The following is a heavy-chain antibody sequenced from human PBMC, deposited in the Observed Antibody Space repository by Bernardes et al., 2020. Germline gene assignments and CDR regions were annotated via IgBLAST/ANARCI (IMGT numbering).Heavy chain of an antibody. CDR3: AKGLQPYYYDSSGYYCFDY. J-gene: IGHJ4*02. Sequence: GGSLRLSCAASGFTFSSYAMSWVRQAPGKGLEWVSTISNSGVGAYYADSVKGRFTISRDNSKNTLYLQMNSLRAEDPAVYYCAKGLQPYYYDSSGYYCFDYWGQGTLVTVSS. D-gene: IGHD3-22*01. CDR2: ISNSGVGA. CDR1: GFTFSSYA. V-gene: IGHV3-23*01.